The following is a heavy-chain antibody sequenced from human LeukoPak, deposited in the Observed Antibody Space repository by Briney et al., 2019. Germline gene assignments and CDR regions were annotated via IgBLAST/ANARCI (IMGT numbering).Heavy chain of an antibody. J-gene: IGHJ6*03. CDR2: IYYSGST. V-gene: IGHV4-39*01. D-gene: IGHD3-10*01. CDR1: GGSISSSSYY. Sequence: SETLSLTCTVSGGSISSSSYYWGWIRQPPGKGLEWIGSIYYSGSTYYNPSLKSRVTISVDTSKNQFSLKLSSVTAADTAVYYCARQVIDRSGSYYYYYYYYMDVWGKGTTVTISS. CDR3: ARQVIDRSGSYYYYYYYYMDV.